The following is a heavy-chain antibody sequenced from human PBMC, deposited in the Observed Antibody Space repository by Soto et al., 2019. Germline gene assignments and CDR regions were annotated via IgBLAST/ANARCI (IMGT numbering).Heavy chain of an antibody. CDR3: ARVKFGRYCSGGSCPNYYYYGMDV. J-gene: IGHJ6*02. D-gene: IGHD2-15*01. V-gene: IGHV4-61*01. CDR1: GGSVSSGSYY. Sequence: SETLSLTCTVSGGSVSSGSYYWSWIRQPPGKGLEWIGYIYYSGSTNYNPSLKSRVTISVDTSKNQFSLKLSSVTAADTAVYYCARVKFGRYCSGGSCPNYYYYGMDVWGQGTTVTVSS. CDR2: IYYSGST.